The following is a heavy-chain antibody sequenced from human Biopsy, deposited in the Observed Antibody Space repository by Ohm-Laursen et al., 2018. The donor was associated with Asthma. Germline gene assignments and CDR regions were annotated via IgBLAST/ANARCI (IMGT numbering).Heavy chain of an antibody. J-gene: IGHJ6*02. CDR1: GDSISSPAYY. CDR2: ISYSGTT. V-gene: IGHV4-31*03. D-gene: IGHD3-10*01. Sequence: QTLTLTCTVSGDSISSPAYYWSWVRQHPGKGLEWIGYISYSGTTFYHPSLMSRLIISLDTSKNQFSLKLSSVTAADTAVYYCARARGDGSGSSIDNYFGMDVWGQGTTVTVSS. CDR3: ARARGDGSGSSIDNYFGMDV.